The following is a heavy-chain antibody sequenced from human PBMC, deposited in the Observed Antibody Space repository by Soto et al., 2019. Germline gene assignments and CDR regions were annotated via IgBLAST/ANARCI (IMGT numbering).Heavy chain of an antibody. CDR3: ARDLDWRRYHELSY. J-gene: IGHJ4*02. CDR1: GYTFTSYG. Sequence: ASVKVSCKASGYTFTSYGISWVRQAPGQGLEWMGWISAYNGNTNYAQKLQGRVTMTTDTSTSTAYMEVRSLRSDDTAVYYCARDLDWRRYHELSYWGQGTLVTVSS. D-gene: IGHD2-2*01. CDR2: ISAYNGNT. V-gene: IGHV1-18*04.